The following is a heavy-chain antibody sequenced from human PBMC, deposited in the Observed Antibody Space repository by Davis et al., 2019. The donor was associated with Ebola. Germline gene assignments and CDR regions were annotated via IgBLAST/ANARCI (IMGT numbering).Heavy chain of an antibody. D-gene: IGHD5-18*01. J-gene: IGHJ4*02. Sequence: GESLKISCAASGFTFSNAWMSWVRQAPGKGLEWVGRIKSKTDGGTTDYAAPVKGRFTISRDDSKNTLYLQMNSLRAEDTALYYCARGLGYSYGYRSLYWGQGTLVTVSS. V-gene: IGHV3-15*01. CDR2: IKSKTDGGTT. CDR1: GFTFSNAW. CDR3: ARGLGYSYGYRSLY.